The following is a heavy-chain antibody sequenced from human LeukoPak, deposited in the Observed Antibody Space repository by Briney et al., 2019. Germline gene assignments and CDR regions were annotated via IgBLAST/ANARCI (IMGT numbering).Heavy chain of an antibody. CDR1: GFTFSSYA. D-gene: IGHD3-16*01. J-gene: IGHJ4*02. CDR2: ISGSGGST. V-gene: IGHV3-23*01. CDR3: AKDPTYDYVWGSYGY. Sequence: GGSLRLSCAASGFTFSSYAMSWVRQAPGKGLEWVSAISGSGGSTYYADSVKGRFTISRDNSKNTLYLQMNSLRAEDTAVYYCAKDPTYDYVWGSYGYWGQGTLVTVSS.